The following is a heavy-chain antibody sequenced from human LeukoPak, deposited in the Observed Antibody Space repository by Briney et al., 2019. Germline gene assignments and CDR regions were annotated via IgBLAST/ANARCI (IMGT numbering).Heavy chain of an antibody. CDR3: ARHSRYGLYYFDY. J-gene: IGHJ4*02. V-gene: IGHV4-39*01. CDR2: LFYSGST. D-gene: IGHD5-18*01. Sequence: PSETLSLTCTVSGGSISSGSYYWGWIRQPPGKGLEWIVSLFYSGSTYYDPSLKSRVTISVDTSKNQFSLKVTSVTAADTAVYYCARHSRYGLYYFDYWGQGTLVTVSS. CDR1: GGSISSGSYY.